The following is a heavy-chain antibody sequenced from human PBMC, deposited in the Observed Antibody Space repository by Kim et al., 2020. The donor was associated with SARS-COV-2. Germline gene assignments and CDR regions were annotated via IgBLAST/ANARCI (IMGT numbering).Heavy chain of an antibody. CDR1: GGSFSGYY. V-gene: IGHV4-34*01. J-gene: IGHJ4*02. D-gene: IGHD5-12*01. Sequence: SETLSLTCAVYGGSFSGYYWSWIRQPPGKGLEWIGEINHSGSTNYNPSLKSRVTISVDTSKNQFSLKLSSVTAADTAVYYCARGGGNSGYVGYWGQGTLVTVSS. CDR2: INHSGST. CDR3: ARGGGNSGYVGY.